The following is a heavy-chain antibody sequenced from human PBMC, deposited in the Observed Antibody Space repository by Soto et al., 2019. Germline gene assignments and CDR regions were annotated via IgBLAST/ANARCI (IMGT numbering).Heavy chain of an antibody. CDR3: ARARTTVTTGYYGMDV. V-gene: IGHV1-69*01. D-gene: IGHD4-4*01. J-gene: IGHJ6*02. Sequence: QVPLLQSGAEVRKPGSSVMVSCKASGGTVSSYALNWVRQAPGQGLEWMGGIIPIYVTPKYAQKFQGRVTISADESSSTVNLELRSLRVEDTAVYYCARARTTVTTGYYGMDVWGRGTTVTVSS. CDR2: IIPIYVTP. CDR1: GGTVSSYA.